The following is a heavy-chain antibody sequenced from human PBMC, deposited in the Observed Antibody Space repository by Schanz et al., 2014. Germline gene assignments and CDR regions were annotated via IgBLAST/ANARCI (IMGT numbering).Heavy chain of an antibody. CDR3: ATIGVNDYWRFGLDL. J-gene: IGHJ6*02. Sequence: QVRLVQSGAEVRKPGSSVRVSCKASGGTFTSYAFSWVRQAPGQGLEWMGRIIPIVDITNYAQKFLGRVTITEDKSTSTAYMELKSLRSADTAVYYGATIGVNDYWRFGLDLWGQGTTVTVSS. CDR1: GGTFTSYA. D-gene: IGHD3-16*01. CDR2: IIPIVDIT. V-gene: IGHV1-69*09.